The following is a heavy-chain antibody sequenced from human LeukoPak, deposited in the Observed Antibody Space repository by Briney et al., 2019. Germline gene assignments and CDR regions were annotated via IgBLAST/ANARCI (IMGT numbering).Heavy chain of an antibody. CDR2: IWYDGSNK. CDR1: GFTFSSYG. D-gene: IGHD2-15*01. Sequence: GRSLRLYCAASGFTFSSYGIHWVRQAPDKGLEGVAVIWYDGSNKYYADSVKGRFTIARGNSKNTLYLPVNSLRAEDTAVYYCARAGYCSGGSCLIAGYYYYYGMDVWGQGTTVTVSS. CDR3: ARAGYCSGGSCLIAGYYYYYGMDV. V-gene: IGHV3-33*01. J-gene: IGHJ6*02.